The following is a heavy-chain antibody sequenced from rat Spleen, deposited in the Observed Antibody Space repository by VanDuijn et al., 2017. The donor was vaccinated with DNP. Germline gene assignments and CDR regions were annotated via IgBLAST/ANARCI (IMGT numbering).Heavy chain of an antibody. D-gene: IGHD1-12*01. CDR3: ARHVAEIVMPTPFDY. CDR2: ISYDGSRT. CDR1: GFTFSDYA. Sequence: EVQLVESGGGLVQPGRSLKLSCAASGFTFSDYAMAWVRQAPKKGLEWVATISYDGSRTYYRDSVKGRFTISRDNAKSTLYLQMDSLRSEDTATYYCARHVAEIVMPTPFDYWGQGVMVTVSS. V-gene: IGHV5-17*01. J-gene: IGHJ2*01.